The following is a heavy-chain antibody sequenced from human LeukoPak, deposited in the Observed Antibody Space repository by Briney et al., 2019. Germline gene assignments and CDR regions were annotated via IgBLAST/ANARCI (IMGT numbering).Heavy chain of an antibody. J-gene: IGHJ4*02. CDR2: ISNDGRNK. CDR3: ARDPMADFDY. Sequence: PGGSLRLSCAASGFTFSTYAMHWVRQAPGKGLEWVAVISNDGRNKIYADSVKGRFTISRANSKNTLFLQVNSLRTEDTAVYYCARDPMADFDYWGQGSLVTVSS. V-gene: IGHV3-30*04. D-gene: IGHD2-8*01. CDR1: GFTFSTYA.